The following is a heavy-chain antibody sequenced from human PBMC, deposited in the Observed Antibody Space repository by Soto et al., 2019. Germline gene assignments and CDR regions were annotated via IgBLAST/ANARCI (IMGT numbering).Heavy chain of an antibody. CDR1: GDSVSSNSAA. D-gene: IGHD6-19*01. J-gene: IGHJ6*02. CDR2: TYYRSKWYN. V-gene: IGHV6-1*01. Sequence: SQTLSLTCAISGDSVSSNSAAWNWIRQSPSRGLEWLGRTYYRSKWYNDYAVSVKSRITINPDTSKNQFSLQLNSVTPEDTAVYYCARVEAVASNYYYYGMDVWGQGTTVTFSS. CDR3: ARVEAVASNYYYYGMDV.